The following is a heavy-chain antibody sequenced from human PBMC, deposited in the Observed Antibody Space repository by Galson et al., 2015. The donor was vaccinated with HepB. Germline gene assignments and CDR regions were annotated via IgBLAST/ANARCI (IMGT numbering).Heavy chain of an antibody. CDR2: LYSNGGST. CDR1: GFTFNDYA. Sequence: SLRLSCAASGFTFNDYAMHWVRQAPGKGLEYVSGLYSNGGSTYYEDSVKGRFTISRDNSKNTLDLQMSSLRAEDTAVYYCVKACGDQRNWYFDLWGRGTLVTVSS. J-gene: IGHJ2*01. D-gene: IGHD4-17*01. V-gene: IGHV3-64D*08. CDR3: VKACGDQRNWYFDL.